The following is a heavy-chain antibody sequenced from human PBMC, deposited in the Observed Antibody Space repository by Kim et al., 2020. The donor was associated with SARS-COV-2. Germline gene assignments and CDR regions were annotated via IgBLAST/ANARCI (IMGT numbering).Heavy chain of an antibody. Sequence: SSSSTIYYPDSVKGRFTISRDNAKNSLYLQMNSLRDEDTAVYYCARRFDPWGQGTLVTVSS. CDR3: ARRFDP. V-gene: IGHV3-48*02. J-gene: IGHJ5*02. CDR2: SSSSTI.